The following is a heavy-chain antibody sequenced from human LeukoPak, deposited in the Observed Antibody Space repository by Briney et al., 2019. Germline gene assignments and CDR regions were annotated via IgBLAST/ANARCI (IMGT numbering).Heavy chain of an antibody. Sequence: ASVKVSCKASGYTFTSYGISWVRQAPGQGLEWMGWINPNSGGTNYAQKFQGRVTMTRDTSISTAYMELSRLRSDDTAVYYCARGMKWLITNWFDPWGQGTLVTVSS. CDR1: GYTFTSYG. D-gene: IGHD6-19*01. CDR3: ARGMKWLITNWFDP. J-gene: IGHJ5*02. V-gene: IGHV1-2*02. CDR2: INPNSGGT.